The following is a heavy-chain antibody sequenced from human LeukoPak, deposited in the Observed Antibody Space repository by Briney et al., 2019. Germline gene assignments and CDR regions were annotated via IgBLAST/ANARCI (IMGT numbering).Heavy chain of an antibody. J-gene: IGHJ5*02. CDR1: GFTFSSYR. Sequence: PGGSLRLSCAASGFTFSSYRMNWVRQAPGKGLEWVSYISSSGSTIYYADSVKGRFTISRDNAKNSLYLQMNSLRAEDTAVYYCARELNTVRGKRWFDPWGQGTLVTVSS. D-gene: IGHD3-10*01. V-gene: IGHV3-48*04. CDR2: ISSSGSTI. CDR3: ARELNTVRGKRWFDP.